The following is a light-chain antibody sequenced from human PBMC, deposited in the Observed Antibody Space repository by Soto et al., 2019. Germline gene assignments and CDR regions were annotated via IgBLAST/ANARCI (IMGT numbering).Light chain of an antibody. CDR3: MQGTHWPPT. CDR2: KVS. J-gene: IGKJ1*01. Sequence: DVVMTQSPLSLPVTLGRPASISCRSSQSLVYSDGNTFLNWFQQRPCQSPRGLIYKVSNRDSGVPDRFSGSGSRTDFTLIISRVEAEDVGVDSYCMQGTHWPPTFGQGTKVDIK. CDR1: QSLVYSDGNTF. V-gene: IGKV2-30*01.